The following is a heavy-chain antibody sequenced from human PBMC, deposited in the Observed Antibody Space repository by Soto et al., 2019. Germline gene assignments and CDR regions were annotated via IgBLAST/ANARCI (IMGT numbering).Heavy chain of an antibody. CDR1: GFTFSTYT. V-gene: IGHV3-21*01. CDR2: ISTSSTYI. CDR3: ARDLEVAVAGTFDY. Sequence: EVQLVESGGGLVKPGGSLRLSCAASGFTFSTYTKNWVRQAPGKGLEWVSSISTSSTYIYYADSVKGRFTISRDNARNSLFLQMNSLRAEDTAVYYCARDLEVAVAGTFDYWGQGTLVTVSS. J-gene: IGHJ4*02. D-gene: IGHD6-19*01.